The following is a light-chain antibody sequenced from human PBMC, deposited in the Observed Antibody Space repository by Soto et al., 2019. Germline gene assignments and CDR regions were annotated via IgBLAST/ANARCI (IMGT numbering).Light chain of an antibody. J-gene: IGLJ3*02. V-gene: IGLV1-47*01. CDR1: SSNIGSNY. Sequence: QSVLTQPPSASGTPGQRVTISCSGSSSNIGSNYVSWYQHLPGAAPKLLIYRSDQWPSGVPDRFSGSKSGTSASLAISGLRSEDEADYFCAVRDDSLSGHWVFGGGTKVTVL. CDR2: RSD. CDR3: AVRDDSLSGHWV.